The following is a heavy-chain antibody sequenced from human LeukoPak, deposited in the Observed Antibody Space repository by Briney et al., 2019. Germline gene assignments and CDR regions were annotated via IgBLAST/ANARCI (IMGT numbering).Heavy chain of an antibody. D-gene: IGHD4-17*01. CDR2: ISSSSSTI. CDR3: ARTYYYYGDYACDY. J-gene: IGHJ4*02. CDR1: GFTFSSYS. Sequence: PGGSLRLSCAASGFTFSSYSMNWVRQAPGKGLEWVSYISSSSSTIYYADSVKGRFTISRDNAKNSLYLQMNSLRAEDTAVYYCARTYYYYGDYACDYWGQGTLVTVSS. V-gene: IGHV3-48*01.